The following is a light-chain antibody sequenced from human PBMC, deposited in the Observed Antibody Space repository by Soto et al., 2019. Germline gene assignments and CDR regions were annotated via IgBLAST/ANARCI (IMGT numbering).Light chain of an antibody. V-gene: IGKV1-5*03. CDR1: QSISVW. Sequence: IQMTQSPSTLSASVGDRVSITCRASQSISVWLAWYQQKPGKAPKLLVYKASTLESGVPSRFSGSGSGTDFTLTISSLQAEDVAVYHCQQYLHTPRTFGQGTKVDIK. CDR3: QQYLHTPRT. CDR2: KAS. J-gene: IGKJ1*01.